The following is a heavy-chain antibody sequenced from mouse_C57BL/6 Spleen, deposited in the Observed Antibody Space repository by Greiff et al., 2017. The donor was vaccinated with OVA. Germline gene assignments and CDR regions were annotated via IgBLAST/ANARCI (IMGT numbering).Heavy chain of an antibody. CDR1: GYTFTDYN. CDR2: INPNNGGT. J-gene: IGHJ2*01. CDR3: ARTGGYDGLYFDY. D-gene: IGHD2-2*01. V-gene: IGHV1-22*01. Sequence: EVQLQQSGPELVKPGASVKMSCKASGYTFTDYNMHWVKQSHGKSLEWIGYINPNNGGTSYNQKFKGKATLTENKSSSTAYMELRSLTSEDSAVYYCARTGGYDGLYFDYWGQGTTLTVSS.